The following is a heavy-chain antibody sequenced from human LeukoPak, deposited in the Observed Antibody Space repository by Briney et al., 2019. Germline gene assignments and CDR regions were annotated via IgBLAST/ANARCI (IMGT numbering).Heavy chain of an antibody. CDR2: ISGDGGST. D-gene: IGHD2-2*01. CDR3: AKDIGDIVVVRGADFDY. J-gene: IGHJ4*02. CDR1: GFTFDDYA. Sequence: GGSLRLSAAAYGFTFDDYAMHWVRQAPGKGLVWVFLISGDGGSTYYADSVKGRFTISRDNSKNSLYLQMNSLRTEDTALYYCAKDIGDIVVVRGADFDYWGQGTLVTVSS. V-gene: IGHV3-43*02.